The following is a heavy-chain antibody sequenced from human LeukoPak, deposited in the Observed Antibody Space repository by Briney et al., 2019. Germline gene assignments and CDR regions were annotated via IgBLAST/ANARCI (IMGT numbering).Heavy chain of an antibody. CDR3: AKDSSPSHTVITMIVVVTTDYFDY. D-gene: IGHD3-22*01. J-gene: IGHJ4*02. V-gene: IGHV3-23*01. CDR1: GFTFSSYA. CDR2: ISGSGGST. Sequence: HPGGSLRLSCAGSGFTFSSYAMSWVRQAPGKGLEWVSAISGSGGSTYYADSVKGRFTISRDNSKNTLYLQMNSLRAEDTAVYYCAKDSSPSHTVITMIVVVTTDYFDYWGQGTLVTVSS.